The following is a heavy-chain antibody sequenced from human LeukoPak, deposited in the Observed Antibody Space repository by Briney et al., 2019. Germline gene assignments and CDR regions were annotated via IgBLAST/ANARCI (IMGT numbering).Heavy chain of an antibody. J-gene: IGHJ4*02. Sequence: SSETLSFTCAVYGGSFSGYYWSWIRQPPGKGLEWIGEINHSGSTNYNPSLKSRVTISVDTSKNQFSLKLSSVTAADTAVYYCARTDYVWGSSLDYWGQGTLVTVSS. V-gene: IGHV4-34*01. D-gene: IGHD3-16*01. CDR3: ARTDYVWGSSLDY. CDR2: INHSGST. CDR1: GGSFSGYY.